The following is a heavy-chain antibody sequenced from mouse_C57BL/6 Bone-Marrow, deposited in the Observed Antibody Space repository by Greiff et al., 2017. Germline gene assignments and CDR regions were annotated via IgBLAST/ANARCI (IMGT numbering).Heavy chain of an antibody. CDR1: GYTFTDYE. CDR3: TRCYDYGGSWFAY. J-gene: IGHJ3*01. CDR2: IDPETGGT. V-gene: IGHV1-15*01. Sequence: QVQLQQSGAELVRPGASVTLSCKASGYTFTDYEMHWVKQTPVHGLEWIGAIDPETGGTASNQKFKGKAILTADKSSSTAYLELRSLTSEDSAVYYCTRCYDYGGSWFAYWGQGTLVTVSA. D-gene: IGHD2-4*01.